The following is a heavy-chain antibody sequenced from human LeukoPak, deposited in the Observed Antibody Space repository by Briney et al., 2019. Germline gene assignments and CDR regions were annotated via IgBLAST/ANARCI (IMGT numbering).Heavy chain of an antibody. D-gene: IGHD1-26*01. Sequence: SGVSLRLSCAASGFTFSSYSMNWVRQAPGEGLEWVSSISSSSSYIYYADSVKGRFTISRDNAKNSLYLQMNSLRAEDTAVYYCARHGSEWELLLYYYGMDVWGQGTTVTVSS. V-gene: IGHV3-21*01. CDR2: ISSSSSYI. CDR3: ARHGSEWELLLYYYGMDV. CDR1: GFTFSSYS. J-gene: IGHJ6*02.